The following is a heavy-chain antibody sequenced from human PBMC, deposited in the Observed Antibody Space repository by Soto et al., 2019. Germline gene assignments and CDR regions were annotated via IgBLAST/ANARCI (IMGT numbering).Heavy chain of an antibody. Sequence: SETLSLTCTVSGGSIRSDCWTWIRQPPGKGLEWIGCIYNSGSTIYNPSLKSRVTISVDTHKNQFSLHLSSVTAADTAVYFCAREDDGGDSLDVWGQGTTVTVSS. J-gene: IGHJ6*02. V-gene: IGHV4-59*12. D-gene: IGHD2-21*02. CDR2: IYNSGST. CDR3: AREDDGGDSLDV. CDR1: GGSIRSDC.